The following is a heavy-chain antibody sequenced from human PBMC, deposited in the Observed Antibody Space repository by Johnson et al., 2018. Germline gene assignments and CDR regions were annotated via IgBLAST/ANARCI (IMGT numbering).Heavy chain of an antibody. V-gene: IGHV3-30*18. CDR2: ISYDGSNK. D-gene: IGHD2-8*02. Sequence: QVQLVQSGGGVVQPGRSLRLSCVASGIPFRSYGMHWVRQAPGKGLEWVAVISYDGSNKFYADYVKGRFTIFRDNSKNTVYLQMNSLKTEDTALYYCAKKVYSTGPLWAFDMWGQGTKVTVS. J-gene: IGHJ3*02. CDR1: GIPFRSYG. CDR3: AKKVYSTGPLWAFDM.